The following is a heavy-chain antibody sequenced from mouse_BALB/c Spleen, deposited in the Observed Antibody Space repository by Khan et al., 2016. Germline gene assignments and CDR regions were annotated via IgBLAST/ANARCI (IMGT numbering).Heavy chain of an antibody. CDR3: ARRSYGNPYYYSMDY. CDR2: IYPGDGDT. V-gene: IGHV1-80*01. CDR1: GYAFSSYW. D-gene: IGHD2-1*01. J-gene: IGHJ4*01. Sequence: QVQLQQSGAELVRPGSSVKISCKASGYAFSSYWMNWVKQRPGQGLEWIGQIYPGDGDTNYNGKFKGKATLTADKSSSTAYMQLSSLTSEDSAVFFCARRSYGNPYYYSMDYWCRGTSFTVSS.